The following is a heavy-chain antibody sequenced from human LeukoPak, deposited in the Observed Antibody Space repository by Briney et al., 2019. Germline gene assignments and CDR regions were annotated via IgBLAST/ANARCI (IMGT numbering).Heavy chain of an antibody. CDR3: ASQGGVLRSGHDY. CDR2: ISYDGSNK. V-gene: IGHV3-30-3*01. Sequence: GGSLRLSCAASGFTFSSYAMHWVRQAPGKGLEWVAVISYDGSNKYYADSVKGRFTISRDNSKNTLYLQMNSLRAEDTAVYYCASQGGVLRSGHDYWGQGTLVTVSS. D-gene: IGHD3-16*01. J-gene: IGHJ4*02. CDR1: GFTFSSYA.